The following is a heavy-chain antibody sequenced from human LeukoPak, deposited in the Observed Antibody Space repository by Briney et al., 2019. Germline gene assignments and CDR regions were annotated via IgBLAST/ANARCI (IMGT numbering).Heavy chain of an antibody. CDR1: AGSISSGSYY. CDR2: IYYSGST. CDR3: ARRGRGSQLQTYFDY. D-gene: IGHD2-2*01. J-gene: IGHJ4*02. V-gene: IGHV4-39*01. Sequence: SETLSPTCTVSAGSISSGSYYWGWIRQPPGKGLEWIGSIYYSGSTYYNPSLKSRVTISVDTSKSQFSLRLSSVTAAGTAVYYCARRGRGSQLQTYFDYWGQGTLVTVSS.